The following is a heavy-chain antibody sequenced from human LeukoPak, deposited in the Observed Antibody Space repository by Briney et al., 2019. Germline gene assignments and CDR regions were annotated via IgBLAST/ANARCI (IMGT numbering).Heavy chain of an antibody. CDR1: GFTFSSSP. V-gene: IGHV3-23*01. CDR3: AKGAQSKWFDP. CDR2: IGANGVAA. D-gene: IGHD4-11*01. Sequence: GGSLRLSCAASGFTFSSSPMSWVRQAPGRGLEWVSSIGANGVAAYYADPVKGRFTISRDNSKNTLYLQINSLRAEDTAVYYCAKGAQSKWFDPWGQGTLVTVSS. J-gene: IGHJ5*02.